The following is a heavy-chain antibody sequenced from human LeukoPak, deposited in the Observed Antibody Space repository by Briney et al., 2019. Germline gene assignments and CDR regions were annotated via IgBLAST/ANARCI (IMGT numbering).Heavy chain of an antibody. CDR1: GFTFSSYA. CDR3: AKDRRYSSGWYRGGNFDY. V-gene: IGHV3-64*01. CDR2: ISSNGGST. D-gene: IGHD6-19*01. Sequence: GGSLRLSCAASGFTFSSYAMHWVRQAPGKGLEYVSAISSNGGSTYYANSVKGRFTISRDNSKNTLYLQMGSLRAEDMAVYYCAKDRRYSSGWYRGGNFDYWGQGTLVTVSS. J-gene: IGHJ4*02.